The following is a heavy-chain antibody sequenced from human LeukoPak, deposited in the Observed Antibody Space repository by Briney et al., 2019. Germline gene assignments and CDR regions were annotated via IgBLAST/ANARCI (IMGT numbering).Heavy chain of an antibody. Sequence: GGSLRLSCGASGFIFSSYSMNWVRQAPGKGLEWVSSISSSSSYIYYADSVKGRFTISRDNSKNTLYLQMNSLRAEDTAVYYCARARISWYDVGYWGQGTLVTVSS. D-gene: IGHD1-1*01. CDR3: ARARISWYDVGY. J-gene: IGHJ4*02. CDR1: GFIFSSYS. CDR2: ISSSSSYI. V-gene: IGHV3-21*01.